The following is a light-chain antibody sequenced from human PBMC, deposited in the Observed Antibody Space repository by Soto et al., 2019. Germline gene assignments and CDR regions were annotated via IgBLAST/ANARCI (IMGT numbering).Light chain of an antibody. CDR3: QQYNGLPTWT. CDR1: QNINIW. CDR2: KAS. V-gene: IGKV1-5*03. Sequence: DLPMTQSPSTLSASVGDRVTITCRASQNINIWLAWYQQKPGTAPKLLIYKASTLESGVPSRFSGNGSGTDFTLTISSLQPDDSATYYGQQYNGLPTWTFGQGTKVEMK. J-gene: IGKJ1*01.